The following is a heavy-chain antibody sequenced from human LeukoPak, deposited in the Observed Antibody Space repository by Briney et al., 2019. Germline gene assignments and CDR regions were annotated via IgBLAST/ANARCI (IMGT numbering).Heavy chain of an antibody. Sequence: PGGSLRLSCAASGFTFSDYYMSWIRQAPGKGLEWISYISGSGSPIYYADAVKGRFTISRDNAKNSLYLQMNSLRAEDTAVYYCARSGNYHADFDYWGQGTLVTVSS. CDR2: ISGSGSPI. D-gene: IGHD1-26*01. J-gene: IGHJ4*02. V-gene: IGHV3-11*01. CDR1: GFTFSDYY. CDR3: ARSGNYHADFDY.